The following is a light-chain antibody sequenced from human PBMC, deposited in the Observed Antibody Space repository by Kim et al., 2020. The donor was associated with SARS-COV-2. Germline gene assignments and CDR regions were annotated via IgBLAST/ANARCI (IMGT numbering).Light chain of an antibody. CDR2: QDR. J-gene: IGLJ3*02. CDR3: QAWDSSTVV. CDR1: KLGNKY. V-gene: IGLV3-1*01. Sequence: GSPGQTASIPCSGDKLGNKYACWYQQKPGQSPVLVIYQDRLRPSGIPERFSGSNSGNTATLTISGTQAMDEADYYCQAWDSSTVVFGGGTQLTVL.